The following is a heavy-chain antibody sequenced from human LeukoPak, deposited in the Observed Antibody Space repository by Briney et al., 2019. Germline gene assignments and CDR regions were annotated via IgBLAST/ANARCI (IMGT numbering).Heavy chain of an antibody. CDR3: ARDTGGGYSCYDC. CDR2: IKKDGSAK. Sequence: SLRLSSAPSLFAPSSVGMTSIRRAPGPERKGVADIKKDGSAKYYVDSVKGRSTNSRKNAKTSLYLQMNSRRAEDTAGYYCARDTGGGYSCYDCWGQGTLVTVSS. V-gene: IGHV3-7*01. CDR1: LFAPSSVG. D-gene: IGHD5-18*01. J-gene: IGHJ4*02.